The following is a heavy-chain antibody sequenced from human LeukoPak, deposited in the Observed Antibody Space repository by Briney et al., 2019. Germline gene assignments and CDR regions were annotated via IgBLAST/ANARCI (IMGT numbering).Heavy chain of an antibody. CDR2: ISGSGGNT. Sequence: HPGGSLRLSCAASGFTFSRFAMTWVRQAPGKGLEWVSVISGSGGNTYYGDSVKGRFTISRDNSKNTLYLQMNSLRVGDTAVYYCAKVGITGSTRYFDNWGQGTLVTVSS. D-gene: IGHD1-7*01. V-gene: IGHV3-23*01. CDR1: GFTFSRFA. CDR3: AKVGITGSTRYFDN. J-gene: IGHJ4*02.